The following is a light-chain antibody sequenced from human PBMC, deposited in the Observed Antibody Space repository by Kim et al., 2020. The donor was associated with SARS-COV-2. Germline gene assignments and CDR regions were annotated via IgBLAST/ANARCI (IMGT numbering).Light chain of an antibody. CDR3: SSRDSSGYVI. CDR2: GKN. V-gene: IGLV3-19*01. J-gene: IGLJ2*01. Sequence: SSELTQDPALSVALGQTVRITCQGDSLRKYYAIWYQQKPGQAPILVISGKNDRPSGIPDRFSGSSSGNTASLTITGAQAEDEADYYCSSRDSSGYVIFGGGTKLTVL. CDR1: SLRKYY.